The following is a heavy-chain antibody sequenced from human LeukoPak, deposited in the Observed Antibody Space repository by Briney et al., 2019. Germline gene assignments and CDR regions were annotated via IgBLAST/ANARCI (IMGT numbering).Heavy chain of an antibody. Sequence: PGGSLRLSCAASGLPFSHSGMHWVRQAPGKGLEWVAFIRYDGSNKYYADSVKGRFTISRDNSKNALYLQMNSLRGEDTAVYYCFGITVTGVPYWGQGTLVTVSS. D-gene: IGHD6-13*01. CDR1: GLPFSHSG. CDR2: IRYDGSNK. CDR3: FGITVTGVPY. J-gene: IGHJ4*02. V-gene: IGHV3-30*02.